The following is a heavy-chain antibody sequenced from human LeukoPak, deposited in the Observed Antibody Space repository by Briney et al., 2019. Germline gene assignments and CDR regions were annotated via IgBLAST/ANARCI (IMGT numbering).Heavy chain of an antibody. J-gene: IGHJ4*02. Sequence: GASVKVSCKASGGTFSSYAISWVRQAPGQGLEWMGGIIPISGTANYAQKFQGRVTITADESTSTAYMELSSLRSEDTAVYYCASPLSSSGWFQALDYWGQGTLVTVSS. CDR1: GGTFSSYA. D-gene: IGHD6-19*01. V-gene: IGHV1-69*13. CDR2: IIPISGTA. CDR3: ASPLSSSGWFQALDY.